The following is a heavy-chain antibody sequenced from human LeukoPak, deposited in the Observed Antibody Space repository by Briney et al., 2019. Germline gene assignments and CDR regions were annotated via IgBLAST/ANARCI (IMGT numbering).Heavy chain of an antibody. Sequence: PGGSLRLSCAASGFTFSDYYMSWIRQAPGKGLEWVSYISSSGSTIYYAASVKGRFTISRDNAKNSLYLQMNSLRAEDTAVYYCARDSTPYSSGWSSQHYYGMDVWGQGTTVTVSS. V-gene: IGHV3-11*01. CDR2: ISSSGSTI. CDR1: GFTFSDYY. J-gene: IGHJ6*02. CDR3: ARDSTPYSSGWSSQHYYGMDV. D-gene: IGHD6-19*01.